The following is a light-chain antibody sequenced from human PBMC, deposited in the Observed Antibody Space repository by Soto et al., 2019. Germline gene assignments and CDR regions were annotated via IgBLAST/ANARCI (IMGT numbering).Light chain of an antibody. Sequence: EIVLTQSPGTLSLSPGEIATLSCRASQSVANNYLAWYQQKPGQAPRFLMYDASSRATGIPDRFSGSGSGTDFTLTISRLEPEDFAVYYCEQYGCTPLTFGGGTKVEIK. J-gene: IGKJ4*01. CDR3: EQYGCTPLT. V-gene: IGKV3-20*01. CDR1: QSVANNY. CDR2: DAS.